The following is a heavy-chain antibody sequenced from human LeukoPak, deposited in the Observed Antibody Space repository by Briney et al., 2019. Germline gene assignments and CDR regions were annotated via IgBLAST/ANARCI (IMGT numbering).Heavy chain of an antibody. CDR1: GGSISSGGYY. Sequence: SETLSLTCTVSGGSISSGGYYWSWIRQHPGKGLEWIGYIYYSGSTYYNPSLKSRVTISVDTSKNQFSLKLISVTAADTAVYYCARGPPYIVVVTAIGFFDYWGQGTLVTVSS. J-gene: IGHJ4*02. V-gene: IGHV4-31*03. D-gene: IGHD2-21*02. CDR2: IYYSGST. CDR3: ARGPPYIVVVTAIGFFDY.